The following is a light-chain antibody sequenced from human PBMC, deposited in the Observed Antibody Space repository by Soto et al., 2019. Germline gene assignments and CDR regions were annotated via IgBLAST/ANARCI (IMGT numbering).Light chain of an antibody. Sequence: QSALTQPPSASGSPGQSVTTSCTGTSSNVGGYNYVSWYQQHPGKAPKLMISEVSKRPSGVPDRFSGSKSGNTASLTVSGLQAEDEPDYYCTSYAGTHYVFGTGTKVTVL. CDR3: TSYAGTHYV. CDR2: EVS. V-gene: IGLV2-8*01. CDR1: SSNVGGYNY. J-gene: IGLJ1*01.